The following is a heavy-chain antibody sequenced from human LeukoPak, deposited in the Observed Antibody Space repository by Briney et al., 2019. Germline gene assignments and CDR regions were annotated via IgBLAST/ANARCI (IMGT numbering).Heavy chain of an antibody. CDR1: GASISSSY. D-gene: IGHD3-22*01. CDR2: IYYNGNA. Sequence: SETLSLTCTVSGASISSSYWSWIRQPPGERLEWIGFIYYNGNANSNPSLKSRVTISADTSKNQFSLKLTSVTAADTAVYYCVRGNYDTRGYSNAFDIWGQGTMVTVSS. J-gene: IGHJ3*02. V-gene: IGHV4-59*01. CDR3: VRGNYDTRGYSNAFDI.